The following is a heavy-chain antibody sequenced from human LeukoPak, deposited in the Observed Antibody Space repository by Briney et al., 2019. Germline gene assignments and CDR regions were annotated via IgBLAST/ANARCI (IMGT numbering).Heavy chain of an antibody. Sequence: PGGSLRLSCAASGFTFSSYSMNWVRQAPGKGLEWVSSISSSSSYIYYADSVKGRFTISRDNAKNSLYLQMNSLRAEDTAVYYCAGLENYYDSSGPFDYWGQGTLVTVSS. CDR1: GFTFSSYS. CDR3: AGLENYYDSSGPFDY. V-gene: IGHV3-21*01. D-gene: IGHD3-22*01. CDR2: ISSSSSYI. J-gene: IGHJ4*02.